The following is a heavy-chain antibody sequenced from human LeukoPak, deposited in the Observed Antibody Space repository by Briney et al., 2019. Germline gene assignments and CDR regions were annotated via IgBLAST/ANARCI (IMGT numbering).Heavy chain of an antibody. D-gene: IGHD5-18*01. J-gene: IGHJ3*02. CDR1: GGSISSSNW. Sequence: SETLSLTCAVSGGSISSSNWWSWVRQPPGKGLEWIAYIDYRGSTTYNPSLKSRVTISVDTSRNQFSLKLSSVTAADTAVYYCARSRSGYSYDHAAFDIWGQGTMVTVSS. V-gene: IGHV4-4*02. CDR3: ARSRSGYSYDHAAFDI. CDR2: IDYRGST.